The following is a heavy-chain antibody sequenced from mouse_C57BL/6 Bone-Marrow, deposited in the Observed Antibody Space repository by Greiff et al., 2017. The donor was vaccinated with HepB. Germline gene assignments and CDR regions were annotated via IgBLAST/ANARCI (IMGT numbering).Heavy chain of an antibody. CDR2: INYDGSST. Sequence: DVKLVESEGGLVQPGSSMKLSCTASGFTFSDYYMAWVRQVPEKGLEWVANINYDGSSTYYLDSLKSRFIISRDNAKNILYLQMSSLKSEDTATYYCARDHDGPFDYWGQGTTLTVSS. CDR1: GFTFSDYY. J-gene: IGHJ2*01. CDR3: ARDHDGPFDY. D-gene: IGHD2-3*01. V-gene: IGHV5-16*01.